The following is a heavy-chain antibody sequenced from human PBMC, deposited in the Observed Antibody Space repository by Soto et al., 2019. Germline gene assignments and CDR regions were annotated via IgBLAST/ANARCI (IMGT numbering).Heavy chain of an antibody. Sequence: QVQLQQWGAGLLKPSETVSLTCAVYGGSFRGYQWSWIRQTPGKGLEWIGEINDSGNINYNPSLKSRVTILVDTAKKQISLKLSSVTAADTAVYYCARGLILWFGELSRRGGYYYYMDVWGKGTSVTVSS. CDR1: GGSFRGYQ. CDR2: INDSGNI. D-gene: IGHD3-10*01. J-gene: IGHJ6*03. CDR3: ARGLILWFGELSRRGGYYYYMDV. V-gene: IGHV4-34*01.